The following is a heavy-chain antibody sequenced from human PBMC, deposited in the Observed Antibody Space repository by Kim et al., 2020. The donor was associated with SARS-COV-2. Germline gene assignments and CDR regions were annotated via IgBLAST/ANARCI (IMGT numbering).Heavy chain of an antibody. V-gene: IGHV1-2*06. CDR2: INPNSGGT. D-gene: IGHD3-3*01. CDR1: GYTFTGYY. CDR3: ARYHTPTYWYFDL. J-gene: IGHJ2*01. Sequence: ASVKVSCKASGYTFTGYYMHWVRQAPGQGLEWMGRINPNSGGTNYAQKFQGRVTMTRDTSISTAYMELSRLRSDDTAVYYCARYHTPTYWYFDLWGRGTLVTVSS.